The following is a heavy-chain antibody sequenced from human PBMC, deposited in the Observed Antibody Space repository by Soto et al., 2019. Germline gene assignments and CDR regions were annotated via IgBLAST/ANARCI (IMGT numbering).Heavy chain of an antibody. Sequence: QVQLVQSGAEVKKPGASVKVSCKASGYTFTNYQIHWVRQAPGQGLEWMGIINPGGGSTTFAEEFQGKITMTSDTSTNTVFMELSSLGSEDTAIYYCTRCVLTRGGDCDTWGQGTLVTVSS. CDR1: GYTFTNYQ. CDR3: TRCVLTRGGDCDT. V-gene: IGHV1-46*01. J-gene: IGHJ5*02. CDR2: INPGGGST. D-gene: IGHD2-21*02.